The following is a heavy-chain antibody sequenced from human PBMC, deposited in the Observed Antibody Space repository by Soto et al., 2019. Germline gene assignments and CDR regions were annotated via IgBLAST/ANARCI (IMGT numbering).Heavy chain of an antibody. D-gene: IGHD2-21*02. CDR3: ARDPAGAYCGGDCSSNWFDP. J-gene: IGHJ5*02. V-gene: IGHV3-23*01. Sequence: PGGSLRLSCVASGFTFNNYAMSWVRQAPGKGLEWVSSINGPGDDTYYADSVKGRFTISRDNAKNSLYLQMNSLRAEDTAVYYCARDPAGAYCGGDCSSNWFDPWGQGTLVTVSS. CDR2: INGPGDDT. CDR1: GFTFNNYA.